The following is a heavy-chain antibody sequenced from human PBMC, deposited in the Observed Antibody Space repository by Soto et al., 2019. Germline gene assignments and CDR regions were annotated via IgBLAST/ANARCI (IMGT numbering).Heavy chain of an antibody. D-gene: IGHD6-6*01. J-gene: IGHJ6*02. V-gene: IGHV3-30*18. CDR3: AKEKLYQAQIAAHRGMDV. CDR2: ISYDGNNK. Sequence: ESGGGVVQPGRSLSLSCAASGFTFRSFGMHWVRQAPGKGLEWVAVISYDGNNKYYADSVKGRFTISRDNSKNTLYRQMNSLRAEDTAVYFCAKEKLYQAQIAAHRGMDVWGQGTAVTVSS. CDR1: GFTFRSFG.